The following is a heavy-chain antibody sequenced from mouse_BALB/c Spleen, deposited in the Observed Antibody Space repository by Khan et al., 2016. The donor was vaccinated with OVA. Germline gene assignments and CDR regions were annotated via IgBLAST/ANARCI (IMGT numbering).Heavy chain of an antibody. CDR1: DYSITSDYA. V-gene: IGHV3-2*02. CDR3: ARSLDFIYGYAMDY. Sequence: EVELVESGPGLVTPSQSLSLTCTVTDYSITSDYAWNWIRQFPGNKLEWMGYISSSGTTSSNPSLKSRISITRDTSKNQFFLQLKSVTTEDTATYYWARSLDFIYGYAMDYWGRGTSVTVSS. J-gene: IGHJ4*01. CDR2: ISSSGTT. D-gene: IGHD1-1*01.